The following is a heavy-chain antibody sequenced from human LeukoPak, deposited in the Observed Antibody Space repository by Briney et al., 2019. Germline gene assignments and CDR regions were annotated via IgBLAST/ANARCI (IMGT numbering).Heavy chain of an antibody. CDR1: RGSISSYY. CDR2: IYTRGST. Sequence: PSETLSLTCTVSRGSISSYYWRWIRQPAGKGLEWIGRIYTRGSTNYNPFLKSRVTMSVGTSKNQFSLKLSSVTAADTAVYYCARELVPRYAFDIWGQGTMVTVSS. V-gene: IGHV4-4*07. CDR3: ARELVPRYAFDI. J-gene: IGHJ3*02. D-gene: IGHD2-8*01.